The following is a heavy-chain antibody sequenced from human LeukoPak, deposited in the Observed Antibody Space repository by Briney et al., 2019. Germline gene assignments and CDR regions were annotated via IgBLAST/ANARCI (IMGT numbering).Heavy chain of an antibody. CDR3: ARRDAAAGRYQHFFY. J-gene: IGHJ4*02. CDR2: IHDSGST. CDR1: GGSITDPE. Sequence: SETLSLTCTASGGSITDPEWRWIPHSPEKGLERIGYIHDSGSTNYNPSLKSRVTISVSTSKNHFSLKLSSVTAADTSVYDCARRDAAAGRYQHFFYWGRGTLVTVSS. V-gene: IGHV4-59*08. D-gene: IGHD3-16*02.